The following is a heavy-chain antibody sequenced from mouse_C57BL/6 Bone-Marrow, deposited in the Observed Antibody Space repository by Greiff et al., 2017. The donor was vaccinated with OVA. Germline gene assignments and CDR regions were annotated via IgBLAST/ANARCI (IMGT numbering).Heavy chain of an antibody. CDR1: GYTFTSYW. CDR3: ARSILRYYFDY. CDR2: IYPSDSET. D-gene: IGHD1-1*01. Sequence: QVQLQQPGAELLRPGSSVKLSCKASGYTFTSYWMDWVKQRPGQGLEWIGNIYPSDSETHYNQKFKDKATLTVDTSSSTAYMQLSSLTSEDSAVYYCARSILRYYFDYWGQGTTLTVSS. J-gene: IGHJ2*01. V-gene: IGHV1-61*01.